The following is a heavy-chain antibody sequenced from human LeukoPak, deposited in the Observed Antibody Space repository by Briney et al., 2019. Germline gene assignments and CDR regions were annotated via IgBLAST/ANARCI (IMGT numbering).Heavy chain of an antibody. V-gene: IGHV1-18*01. D-gene: IGHD5-12*01. CDR2: ISAYNGNT. J-gene: IGHJ5*02. Sequence: ASVKVSCKASGYTFTSYGISWVPQAPGQGPEWMGWISAYNGNTNYAHKFQGRVTMTTDTSTSTADMEVRSLRSDDTAVYYCAGSIVAMNWFDPWRQGTLVTVSS. CDR3: AGSIVAMNWFDP. CDR1: GYTFTSYG.